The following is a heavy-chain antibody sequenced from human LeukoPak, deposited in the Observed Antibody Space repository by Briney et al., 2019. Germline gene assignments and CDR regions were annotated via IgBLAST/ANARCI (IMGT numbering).Heavy chain of an antibody. CDR3: AKDSFEGDYFDY. CDR1: GFTFSPVW. J-gene: IGHJ4*02. V-gene: IGHV3-74*01. D-gene: IGHD3-9*01. CDR2: IINDGSYT. Sequence: GGSLRLSCAASGFTFSPVWMHWVRQAPGKGLMWVLHIINDGSYTTYADSVKGRFTISRDNAKNTVYLQMNSLRAEDTAVYYCAKDSFEGDYFDYWGQGTLVTASS.